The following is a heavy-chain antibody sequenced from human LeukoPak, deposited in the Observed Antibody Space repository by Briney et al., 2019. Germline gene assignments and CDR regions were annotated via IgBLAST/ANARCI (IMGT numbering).Heavy chain of an antibody. J-gene: IGHJ4*02. Sequence: SETLSLTCTVSGGSISSGDYYWSWIRQPPGKGLEWIGYIYYSGSTYYNPSLKSRVTISVDTSKNQFSLKLSSVTAADTAVYYCARALEQQLVPNFDYWGQGTLVTVSS. D-gene: IGHD6-13*01. CDR2: IYYSGST. V-gene: IGHV4-30-4*01. CDR3: ARALEQQLVPNFDY. CDR1: GGSISSGDYY.